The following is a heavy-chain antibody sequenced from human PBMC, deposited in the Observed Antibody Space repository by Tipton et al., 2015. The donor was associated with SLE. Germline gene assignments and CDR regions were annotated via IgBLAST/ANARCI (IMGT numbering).Heavy chain of an antibody. J-gene: IGHJ3*02. CDR1: GDSIDSDTYY. CDR2: IHYSGST. CDR3: AREAVGSGFGAFDI. D-gene: IGHD3-3*01. V-gene: IGHV4-39*07. Sequence: TLSLTCSVSGDSIDSDTYYWGWIRQPPGKGLEWIASIHYSGSTYYNPSLKSRVTTSLDLSKNRFSLKLTSVTAADTAVYYCAREAVGSGFGAFDIWGQGTMVTVSS.